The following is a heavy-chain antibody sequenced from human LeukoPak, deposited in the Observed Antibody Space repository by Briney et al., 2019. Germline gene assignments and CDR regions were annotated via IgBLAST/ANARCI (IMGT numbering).Heavy chain of an antibody. J-gene: IGHJ4*02. D-gene: IGHD4-17*01. CDR3: ARASHDYGDYSHFDY. CDR2: IYHSGST. Sequence: PTETLSLTCAVSGGSISSSNWWSWVRQPPGKGLEWIGEIYHSGSTNYNPSLKSRVTISVDKSKNQFSLKLCSVTAADTAVYYCARASHDYGDYSHFDYWGQGTLVTVSS. CDR1: GGSISSSNW. V-gene: IGHV4-4*02.